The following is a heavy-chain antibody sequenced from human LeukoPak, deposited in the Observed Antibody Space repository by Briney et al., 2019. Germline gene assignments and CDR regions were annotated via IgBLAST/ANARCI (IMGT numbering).Heavy chain of an antibody. Sequence: GGSLRLSCAASGFTFSSYSMNWIRQAPGKGLEWVSSISSSTSYIYYADSVKGRFTISKDNAKNSLYLQMNSLRAEDTAVYYCARDHSGSYYYYGMDVWGQGTTVTVSS. D-gene: IGHD1-26*01. CDR3: ARDHSGSYYYYGMDV. J-gene: IGHJ6*02. CDR1: GFTFSSYS. V-gene: IGHV3-21*01. CDR2: ISSSTSYI.